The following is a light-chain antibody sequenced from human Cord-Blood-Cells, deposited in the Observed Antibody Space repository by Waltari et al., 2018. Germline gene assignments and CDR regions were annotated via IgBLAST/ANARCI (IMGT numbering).Light chain of an antibody. Sequence: QSALTQPASVSGSPGQSITISCTGTSSDVGGYNYVSWYQQHPGKSPTLMIYDVSNRTSGVSYRFSGSESGNPASLTVSGLQAEDETDYYCSSYTSINTWVFGGGTKLTVL. V-gene: IGLV2-14*03. CDR3: SSYTSINTWV. J-gene: IGLJ3*02. CDR2: DVS. CDR1: SSDVGGYNY.